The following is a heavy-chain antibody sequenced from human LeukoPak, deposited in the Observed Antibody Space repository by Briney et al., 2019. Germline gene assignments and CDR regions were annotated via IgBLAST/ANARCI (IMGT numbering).Heavy chain of an antibody. D-gene: IGHD2-15*01. CDR3: ARISPGAFDI. J-gene: IGHJ3*02. Sequence: SETLSLTCAVSGYSISSGHYWGWIRRPPGKGLEWIGIIYLSGSTYYSPSLKSRVTISVDTSKNQFSLRLSSVTAADTAIYYCARISPGAFDIWGQGTMVTVSS. CDR2: IYLSGST. CDR1: GYSISSGHY. V-gene: IGHV4-38-2*01.